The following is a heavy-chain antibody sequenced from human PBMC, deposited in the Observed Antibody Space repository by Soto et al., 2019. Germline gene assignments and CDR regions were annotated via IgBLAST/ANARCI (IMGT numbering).Heavy chain of an antibody. D-gene: IGHD3-3*01. CDR2: IYYSGST. V-gene: IGHV4-59*01. J-gene: IGHJ4*02. Sequence: LSLTCTVSGGSISSYYWSWIRQPPGKGLEWIGYIYYSGSTNYNPSLKSRVTISVDTSKNQFSLKLSSVTAADTAVYYCARAPPAIFGVVIYYFDYWGQGTLVTVSS. CDR1: GGSISSYY. CDR3: ARAPPAIFGVVIYYFDY.